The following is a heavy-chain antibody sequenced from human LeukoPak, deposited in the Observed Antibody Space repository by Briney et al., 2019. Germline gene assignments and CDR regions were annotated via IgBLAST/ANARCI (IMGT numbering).Heavy chain of an antibody. CDR2: FYTGGTA. Sequence: GGSLRLSCAASGFTVSSSYMSWVRQAPGKGLEWVSVFYTGGTAYYADSVKGRFTISRDNSKNTLYLQMNSLRAEDTAVYFCARDHLGGFCDSTSCHTNFYSRGQGTLVTVSS. CDR3: ARDHLGGFCDSTSCHTNFYS. V-gene: IGHV3-53*01. J-gene: IGHJ4*02. CDR1: GFTVSSSY. D-gene: IGHD2-2*02.